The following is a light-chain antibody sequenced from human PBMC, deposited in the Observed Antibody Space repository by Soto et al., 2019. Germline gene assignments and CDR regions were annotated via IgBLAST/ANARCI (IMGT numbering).Light chain of an antibody. J-gene: IGLJ3*02. CDR3: CSYTNSNTWV. V-gene: IGLV2-14*01. Sequence: QSALTQPASVSGSPGQSITISCTGSNSDVGAYNYVSWYQQHPGKAPKVMIYEVHARPSGVSNRFSGSKSGNTASLTISGLQAADEADYYCCSYTNSNTWVFGGGTKLTVL. CDR2: EVH. CDR1: NSDVGAYNY.